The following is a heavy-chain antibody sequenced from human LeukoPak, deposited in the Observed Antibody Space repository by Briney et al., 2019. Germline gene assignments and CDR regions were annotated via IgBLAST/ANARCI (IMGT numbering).Heavy chain of an antibody. V-gene: IGHV3-33*06. CDR2: IWNDGSNQ. J-gene: IGHJ4*02. CDR3: AKDAQRGFDYSNSLEN. Sequence: PGGSLRLSCAASKFTFSHYGMHWVRQAPGKGLEWVAVIWNDGSNQYYADSVKGRFTVSRDNFQNTLYLQMNSLRPEDTAVYYCAKDAQRGFDYSNSLENWGQGILVTVSS. D-gene: IGHD4-11*01. CDR1: KFTFSHYG.